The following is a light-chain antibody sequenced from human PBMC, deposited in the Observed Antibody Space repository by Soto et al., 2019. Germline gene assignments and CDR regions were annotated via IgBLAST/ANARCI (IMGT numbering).Light chain of an antibody. V-gene: IGLV2-8*01. J-gene: IGLJ3*02. CDR1: SSDVGGYNY. CDR2: EVT. Sequence: QSALTQPPSTSGSPGQSVTFSCTGTSSDVGGYNYVSWYQQHPGRAPKLIIYEVTKRPSGVPDRFSGSKSGNTASLTVSGLQAEDEADYYCSSYAGSNNWVFGGGTKVT. CDR3: SSYAGSNNWV.